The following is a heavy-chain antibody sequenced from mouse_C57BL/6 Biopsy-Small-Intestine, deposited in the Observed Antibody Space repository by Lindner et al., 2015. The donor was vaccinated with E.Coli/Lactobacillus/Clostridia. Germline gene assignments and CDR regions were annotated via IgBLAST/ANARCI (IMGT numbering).Heavy chain of an antibody. V-gene: IGHV1-72*04. CDR3: AISVQSPANPNFDY. CDR2: VTPKSGGT. D-gene: IGHD6-2*01. J-gene: IGHJ4*01. Sequence: SVKVSCKASGDIFTVHYMHWMRKAPGQGLEWMGWVTPKSGGTRYAQKFQGRVTLTRDPSISTAYMELTRLTSDDTAVYYCAISVQSPANPNFDYWGQGTLVTVSS. CDR1: GDIFTVHY.